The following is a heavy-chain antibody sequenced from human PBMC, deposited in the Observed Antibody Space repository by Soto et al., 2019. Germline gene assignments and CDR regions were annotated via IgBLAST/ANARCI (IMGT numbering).Heavy chain of an antibody. CDR2: IYPGYSDT. Sequence: GESLKISCKGSGFGFTIYWFAWVRQMPGKGLEGMGVIYPGYSDTRYSPSFQGQVTISADKSISTAYLQWSSLKAADSAMYYCVRRAHAGMAGPGDDWGQGTLVTVSS. V-gene: IGHV5-51*01. CDR1: GFGFTIYW. J-gene: IGHJ4*02. CDR3: VRRAHAGMAGPGDD.